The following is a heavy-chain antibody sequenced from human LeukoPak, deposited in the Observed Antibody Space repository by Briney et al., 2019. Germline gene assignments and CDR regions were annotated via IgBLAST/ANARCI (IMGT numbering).Heavy chain of an antibody. V-gene: IGHV1-8*01. CDR2: MNPNSGNT. D-gene: IGHD3-10*01. Sequence: GASVKVSCKASGYTFTSYDINWARQATGQGLEWMGWMNPNSGNTGYAQKFQGRVTMTRNTSISTAYMELSSLRSEDTAVYYCARGVRPAMVRGVIIRSRAFDYWGQGTLVTVSS. CDR3: ARGVRPAMVRGVIIRSRAFDY. CDR1: GYTFTSYD. J-gene: IGHJ4*02.